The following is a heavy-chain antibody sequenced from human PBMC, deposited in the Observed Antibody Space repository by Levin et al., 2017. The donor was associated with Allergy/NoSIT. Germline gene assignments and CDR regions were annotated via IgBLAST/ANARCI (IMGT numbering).Heavy chain of an antibody. D-gene: IGHD3-10*01. V-gene: IGHV5-10-1*01. Sequence: KSGGSLRLSCKGSGYSFTTYWITWVRQMPGKGLEWMGRIDPSDSYTHNSRSFQGHVTISVDKSINTAYMQWSSLKASDTAMYFCARARYGSGNYYAVFDYWGQGTVVTVSS. J-gene: IGHJ4*02. CDR1: GYSFTTYW. CDR3: ARARYGSGNYYAVFDY. CDR2: IDPSDSYT.